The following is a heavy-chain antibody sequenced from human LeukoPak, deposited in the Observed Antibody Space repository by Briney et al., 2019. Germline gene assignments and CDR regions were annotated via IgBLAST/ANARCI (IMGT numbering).Heavy chain of an antibody. J-gene: IGHJ4*02. CDR3: AVGDIVVVVALDY. V-gene: IGHV1-3*01. CDR1: GYTFTSYA. D-gene: IGHD2-15*01. CDR2: INAGNGNT. Sequence: ASVKVSCTASGYTFTSYAMHWVRQASGQRLEWMGWINAGNGNTKYSQKFQGRVTITRDTSASTAYMELSSLRSEDTAVYYCAVGDIVVVVALDYWGQGTLVTVSS.